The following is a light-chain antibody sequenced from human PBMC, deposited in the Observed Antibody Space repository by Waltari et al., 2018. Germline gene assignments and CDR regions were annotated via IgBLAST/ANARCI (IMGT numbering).Light chain of an antibody. CDR2: DAS. J-gene: IGKJ1*01. Sequence: EIVLTQSPATLSLSPGERATLSCRASQSVSSYLAWYQQKPGQAPRRLIYDASNSATGSPARFSGRGSGTDFTLTISSLEPEDFAVYYCQQRSNWPPWTFGQGTKVEIK. CDR1: QSVSSY. V-gene: IGKV3-11*01. CDR3: QQRSNWPPWT.